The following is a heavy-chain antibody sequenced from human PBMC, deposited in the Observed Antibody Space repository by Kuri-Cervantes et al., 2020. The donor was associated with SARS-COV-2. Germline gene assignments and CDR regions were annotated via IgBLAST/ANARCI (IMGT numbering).Heavy chain of an antibody. CDR2: INPNSGGT. Sequence: ASVKVSCKASGYTFTGYYMHWVRQAPGQGLEWMGWINPNSGGTNYAQKFQGRVNMTRDTSISTAYTELSRLRSDDTAVYYCARGPPRYCGSSTSCYRGGGYYYYMDVWGKGTTVTVSS. V-gene: IGHV1-2*02. CDR1: GYTFTGYY. D-gene: IGHD2-2*02. J-gene: IGHJ6*03. CDR3: ARGPPRYCGSSTSCYRGGGYYYYMDV.